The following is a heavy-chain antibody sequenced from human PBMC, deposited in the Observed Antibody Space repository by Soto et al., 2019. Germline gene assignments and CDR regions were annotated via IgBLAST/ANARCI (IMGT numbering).Heavy chain of an antibody. J-gene: IGHJ3*01. CDR3: ARQGSRAFDF. V-gene: IGHV4-39*01. CDR1: GGSISTSVYY. Sequence: SDTLSLTWTVSGGSISTSVYYWVWIRQPPGKGLEWMANIYYSGSAYYNPSLKRQVSTSVDTSKNQFSLKLRSVTAADTAVYYCARQGSRAFDFWGQGTMVTVSS. D-gene: IGHD2-15*01. CDR2: IYYSGSA.